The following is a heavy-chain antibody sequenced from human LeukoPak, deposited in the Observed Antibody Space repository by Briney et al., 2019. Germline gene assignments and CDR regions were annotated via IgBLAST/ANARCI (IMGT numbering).Heavy chain of an antibody. CDR1: GFTVSSNY. Sequence: PGGSPRLSCAASGFTVSSNYMSWVRQAPGKGLEWVSVIYSGGSTYYADSVKGRFTISRDNSKNTLYLQMNSLRAEDTAVYYCASGYSSGSTDYWGQGTLVTVSS. D-gene: IGHD6-19*01. CDR2: IYSGGST. CDR3: ASGYSSGSTDY. V-gene: IGHV3-53*01. J-gene: IGHJ4*02.